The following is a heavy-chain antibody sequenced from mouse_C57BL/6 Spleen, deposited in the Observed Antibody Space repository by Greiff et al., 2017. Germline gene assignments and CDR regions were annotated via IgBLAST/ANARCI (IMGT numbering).Heavy chain of an antibody. CDR3: ARGGYDYGWFAD. CDR2: IYPSDSET. D-gene: IGHD2-4*01. Sequence: QVQLQQPGAELVRPGSSVKLSCKASGYTFTSYWMDWVKQRPGQGLEWIGNIYPSDSETHYNQQFKDKATLTVDKSSSTAYMQLSSLTSEDSAVYYCARGGYDYGWFADWGQGTLVTVSA. V-gene: IGHV1-61*01. CDR1: GYTFTSYW. J-gene: IGHJ3*01.